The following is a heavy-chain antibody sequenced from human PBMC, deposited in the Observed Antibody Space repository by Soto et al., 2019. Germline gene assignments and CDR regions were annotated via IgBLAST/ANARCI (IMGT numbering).Heavy chain of an antibody. J-gene: IGHJ4*02. Sequence: SETLSLTCTVSGGSISSYYWSWIRQPPGKGLEWIGYIYYSGSTNYNPSLKSRVTISVDTSKNQFSLRLSSVTAADTAVYYCARLRYYDSTGYLDYWGQGTLVTVSS. D-gene: IGHD3-22*01. CDR1: GGSISSYY. CDR2: IYYSGST. V-gene: IGHV4-59*01. CDR3: ARLRYYDSTGYLDY.